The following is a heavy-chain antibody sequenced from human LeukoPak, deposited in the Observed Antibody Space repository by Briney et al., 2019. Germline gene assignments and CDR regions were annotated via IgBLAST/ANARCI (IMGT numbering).Heavy chain of an antibody. CDR1: GGSFSGYY. V-gene: IGHV4-34*01. CDR2: INHSGST. Sequence: SPETLSLTCAGYGGSFSGYYCSWIRQPPGKGLEWIGEINHSGSTNYNPSLKSRVTISVDTSKNQFSLKLSSVTAADTAVYYCARGRYCSGGSCYVDYWGQGTLVTVSS. D-gene: IGHD2-15*01. CDR3: ARGRYCSGGSCYVDY. J-gene: IGHJ4*02.